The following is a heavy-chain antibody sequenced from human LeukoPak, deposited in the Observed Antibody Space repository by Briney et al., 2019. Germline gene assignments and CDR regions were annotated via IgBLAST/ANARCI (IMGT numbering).Heavy chain of an antibody. CDR1: GYTFTGYY. Sequence: ASVKISCKASGYTFTGYYMHWVRQAPGQGLEWMGWINPNSGGTNYAQKFQGRVTMTRDTSISTAYMELSRLRSDDTAVYYCAREPYYDQPFALDYWGQGTLVTVSS. CDR2: INPNSGGT. J-gene: IGHJ4*02. D-gene: IGHD3-22*01. V-gene: IGHV1-2*02. CDR3: AREPYYDQPFALDY.